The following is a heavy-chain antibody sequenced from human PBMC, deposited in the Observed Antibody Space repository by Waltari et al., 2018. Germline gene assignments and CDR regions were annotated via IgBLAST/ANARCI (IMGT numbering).Heavy chain of an antibody. D-gene: IGHD1-26*01. CDR2: ISSSSSTI. Sequence: EVQLVESGGGLVQPGGSLRLSCAASGFTFSSYSMNWVRQAPGKGLEWVSYISSSSSTIYYADSVKGRFTISRDNAKNSLYLQMNSLRAEDTAVYYCARDLSGSPGGYWGQGTLVTVSS. CDR1: GFTFSSYS. J-gene: IGHJ4*02. V-gene: IGHV3-48*01. CDR3: ARDLSGSPGGY.